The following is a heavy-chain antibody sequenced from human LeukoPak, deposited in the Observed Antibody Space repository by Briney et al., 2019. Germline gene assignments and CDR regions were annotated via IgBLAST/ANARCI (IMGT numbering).Heavy chain of an antibody. J-gene: IGHJ3*02. Sequence: SETLSLTCTVSGGSISSYYWSWIRQPPGKGLEWIGYIYYSGTTNYNPSLKSRVTISVDTSKSQFSLKLTSVTAADTAVYYCARLGREMATIRAFDIWGLGTLVTVSS. CDR3: ARLGREMATIRAFDI. D-gene: IGHD5-24*01. CDR1: GGSISSYY. V-gene: IGHV4-59*08. CDR2: IYYSGTT.